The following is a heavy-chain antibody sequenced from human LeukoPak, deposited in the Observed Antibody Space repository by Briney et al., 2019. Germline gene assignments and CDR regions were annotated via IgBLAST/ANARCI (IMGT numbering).Heavy chain of an antibody. CDR2: INHSGST. CDR1: GGSFSGYY. CDR3: ARAVRVAATQYYFDY. V-gene: IGHV4-34*01. J-gene: IGHJ4*02. Sequence: KSSETLSLTCAVYGGSFSGYYWSWIRQPPGKGLEWIGEINHSGSTNYNPSLKSRVTISVDTSKNQFSLKLSSVTAADTAVYYCARAVRVAATQYYFDYWGQGTLVTVSS. D-gene: IGHD2-15*01.